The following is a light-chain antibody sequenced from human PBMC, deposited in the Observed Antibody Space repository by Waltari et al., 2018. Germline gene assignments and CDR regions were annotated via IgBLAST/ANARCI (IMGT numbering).Light chain of an antibody. V-gene: IGKV3-15*01. Sequence: EVLMTQSPATLSVSPGERVTISCRASQNIHDNLAWYQQKPGQAPRLLIYGASTRATAIPARFRGSGSGTEFTLTISSLQSEDFAIYYCQQYNKWPPLTFGGGTKVGIK. CDR2: GAS. CDR3: QQYNKWPPLT. J-gene: IGKJ4*01. CDR1: QNIHDN.